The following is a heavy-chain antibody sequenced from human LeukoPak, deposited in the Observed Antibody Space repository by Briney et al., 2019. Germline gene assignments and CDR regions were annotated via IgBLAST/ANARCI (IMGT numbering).Heavy chain of an antibody. J-gene: IGHJ4*02. CDR2: ISSRGETI. CDR3: ARDGGWREDY. CDR1: GFTFNTFS. V-gene: IGHV3-48*01. Sequence: SGGSLRLSCAASGFTFNTFSMNWVRQAPGKGLEWVSYISSRGETIYYEDSVRGRFTISRDNAKNSVFLQMNSLRAEDTAVYYCARDGGWREDYWGQGTLVTVSS. D-gene: IGHD2-15*01.